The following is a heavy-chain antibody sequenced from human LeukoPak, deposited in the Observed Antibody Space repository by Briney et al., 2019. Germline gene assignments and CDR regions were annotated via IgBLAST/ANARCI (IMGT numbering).Heavy chain of an antibody. V-gene: IGHV4-59*01. CDR2: IYYSGST. J-gene: IGHJ3*02. CDR3: ARLSRTVGRDAFDI. Sequence: SETLSLTCTVSGGSISSYYCSWIRQPPGKGLGWIGYIYYSGSTNYNPSLKSRVTISVDTSKNQFSLKLSSVTAADTAVYYCARLSRTVGRDAFDIWGQGTMVTVSS. CDR1: GGSISSYY. D-gene: IGHD4-23*01.